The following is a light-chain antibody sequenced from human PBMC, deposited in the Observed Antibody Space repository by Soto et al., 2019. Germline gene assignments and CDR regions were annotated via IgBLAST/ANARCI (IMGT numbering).Light chain of an antibody. Sequence: QSVLTQPPSASGTPGQRVTISCSGSSSNIGSNYVYWYQQLPGTAPKLLIYRNNQRPSGVADRFSGSKSGTSASLSISGLRSEDEADYYCAAWDDSRSGRVVFGGGTKVTVL. CDR3: AAWDDSRSGRVV. V-gene: IGLV1-47*01. CDR2: RNN. J-gene: IGLJ2*01. CDR1: SSNIGSNY.